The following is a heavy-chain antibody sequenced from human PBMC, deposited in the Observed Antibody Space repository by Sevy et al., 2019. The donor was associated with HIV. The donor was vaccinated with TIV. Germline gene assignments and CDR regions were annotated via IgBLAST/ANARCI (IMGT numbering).Heavy chain of an antibody. D-gene: IGHD3-22*01. Sequence: GGSLRLSCAASGFTFSSYAMHWVRQAPGKGLEWVAVISYDGSNKYYADSVKGRFTISRDNSKNTLYLQMNSLRAKDTAVYYCARSYYDSSGYFPTGYFDYWGQGTLVTVSS. J-gene: IGHJ4*02. V-gene: IGHV3-30-3*01. CDR3: ARSYYDSSGYFPTGYFDY. CDR1: GFTFSSYA. CDR2: ISYDGSNK.